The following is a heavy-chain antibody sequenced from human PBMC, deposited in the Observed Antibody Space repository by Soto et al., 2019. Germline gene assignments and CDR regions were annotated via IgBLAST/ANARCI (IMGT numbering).Heavy chain of an antibody. CDR2: IYPSGMP. CDR3: ARGRGGYGLFDS. Sequence: SETLSLTCTVSGGSISNAAYSWSWIRQPPGKRLEWIGYIYPSGMPFYNPSLRSRVTISIDRSNDQFSLNLKSVTAADTAVYYGARGRGGYGLFDSWGQGTLVTVSS. D-gene: IGHD5-18*01. J-gene: IGHJ4*02. CDR1: GGSISNAAYS. V-gene: IGHV4-30-2*01.